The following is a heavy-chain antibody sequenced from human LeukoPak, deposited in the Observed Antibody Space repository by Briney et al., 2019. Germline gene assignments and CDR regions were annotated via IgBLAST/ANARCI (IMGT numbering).Heavy chain of an antibody. V-gene: IGHV3-23*01. CDR1: GFTFSSYA. J-gene: IGHJ4*02. CDR2: ISGSSGST. CDR3: ANPGYDFWSGYSTGYFDY. D-gene: IGHD3-3*01. Sequence: GGSLRLSCAASGFTFSSYAMSWVRQAPGKGLEWVSAISGSSGSTYYADSVKGRFTISRDNSKNTLYLQMNSLRAEDTAVYYCANPGYDFWSGYSTGYFDYWGQGTLVTVSS.